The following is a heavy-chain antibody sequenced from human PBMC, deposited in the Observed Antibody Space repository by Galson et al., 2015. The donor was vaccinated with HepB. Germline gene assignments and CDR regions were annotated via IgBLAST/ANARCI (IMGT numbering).Heavy chain of an antibody. Sequence: SLRLSCAASGFTFSNYAMSWVRQAPGKGLEWVSAISGSGGSTYYADSVKGRFTISRDNSKNTLSLQMNSLRAEDTALYYCAKAVRLVVINPLDYWGQGTLVTVSS. CDR3: AKAVRLVVINPLDY. J-gene: IGHJ4*02. D-gene: IGHD3-22*01. CDR2: ISGSGGST. V-gene: IGHV3-23*01. CDR1: GFTFSNYA.